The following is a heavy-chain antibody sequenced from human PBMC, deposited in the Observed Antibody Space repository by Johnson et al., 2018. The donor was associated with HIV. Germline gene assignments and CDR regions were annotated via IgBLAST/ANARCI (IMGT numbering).Heavy chain of an antibody. CDR3: ARERVAVTGPTRAFDI. V-gene: IGHV3-7*01. J-gene: IGHJ3*02. Sequence: MLLVESGGGLVQPGESLRLSCVVSGFTFKNYWMTWVRQAPGKGLEWVAYIRQDGGEKEYLDSVKGRFTISRDNAKNSLYLQMNSLRPEDTAVYYCARERVAVTGPTRAFDIWGQGTMVIVSS. D-gene: IGHD6-19*01. CDR1: GFTFKNYW. CDR2: IRQDGGEK.